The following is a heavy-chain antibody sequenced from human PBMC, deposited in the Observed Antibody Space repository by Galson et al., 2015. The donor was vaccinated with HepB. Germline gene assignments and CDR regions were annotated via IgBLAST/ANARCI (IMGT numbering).Heavy chain of an antibody. CDR1: GFIFSNAW. J-gene: IGHJ4*02. D-gene: IGHD2/OR15-2a*01. Sequence: SLRLSCAASGFIFSNAWMSWVRQAPGKGLEWVGRIKSKTDGGTTDYAAPVKGRFTFSRDDSKDTLYLQMNSLKTEDTAVYYCTTDLHCHTTKCFHNAYWGQGTLVTVSS. CDR2: IKSKTDGGTT. V-gene: IGHV3-15*01. CDR3: TTDLHCHTTKCFHNAY.